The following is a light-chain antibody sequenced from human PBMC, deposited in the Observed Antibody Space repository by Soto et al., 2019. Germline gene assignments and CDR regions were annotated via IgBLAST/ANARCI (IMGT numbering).Light chain of an antibody. CDR1: SSNIGSNT. J-gene: IGLJ2*01. CDR3: AAWDDSLNVVV. V-gene: IGLV1-44*01. Sequence: QSVLTQPPSASGTPGQRVTISCSGSSSNIGSNTVNWYQQLPATAPQLLIYSNNQRPSGVPDRFSGSKSGTSASLAISGLRSEDEADYYCAAWDDSLNVVVFGGGTKLTVL. CDR2: SNN.